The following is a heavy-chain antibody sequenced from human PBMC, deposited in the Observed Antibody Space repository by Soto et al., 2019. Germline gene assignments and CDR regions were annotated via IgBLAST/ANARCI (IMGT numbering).Heavy chain of an antibody. V-gene: IGHV4-31*03. CDR2: IYYSGST. CDR1: GGSISSGGYY. J-gene: IGHJ5*02. D-gene: IGHD3-22*01. CDR3: ARVRPNYYDSSDTLSLDP. Sequence: QVQLQESGPGLVKPSQTLSLTCTVSGGSISSGGYYWSWIRQHPGKGLEWIGYIYYSGSTYYNPSLKSRVTISVDTSKNQFSLKLSSVTAADTAVYYCARVRPNYYDSSDTLSLDPWGQGTLVTVSS.